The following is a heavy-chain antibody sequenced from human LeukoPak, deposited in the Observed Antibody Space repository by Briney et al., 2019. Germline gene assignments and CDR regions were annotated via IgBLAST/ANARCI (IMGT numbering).Heavy chain of an antibody. CDR1: GDSITSSPYY. CDR2: ISSSGST. Sequence: AETLSLTCTVSGDSITSSPYYWGWIRQPPGKGLEWIGSISSSGSTNYNPSLKSRVDIFVDMSKNQISLELTSVTAADTAVFYCARLACDFSSGYYTGGCYYMDVWGKGTTVIVSS. CDR3: ARLACDFSSGYYTGGCYYMDV. J-gene: IGHJ6*03. V-gene: IGHV4-39*01. D-gene: IGHD3-3*01.